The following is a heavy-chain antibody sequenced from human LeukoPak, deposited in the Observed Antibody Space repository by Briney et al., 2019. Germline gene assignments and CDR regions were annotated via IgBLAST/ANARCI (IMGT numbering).Heavy chain of an antibody. Sequence: GGSLRLSCAASGFTFSSYGMYWVRQAPGKGLEWVTNIWYDGSNKYYADSVKGRFTISRDNSKNTLYLQMNSLRAEDTAVYYCARGLFNYDSSGLNYWGQGILVTVSS. V-gene: IGHV3-33*01. CDR1: GFTFSSYG. CDR3: ARGLFNYDSSGLNY. D-gene: IGHD3-22*01. CDR2: IWYDGSNK. J-gene: IGHJ4*02.